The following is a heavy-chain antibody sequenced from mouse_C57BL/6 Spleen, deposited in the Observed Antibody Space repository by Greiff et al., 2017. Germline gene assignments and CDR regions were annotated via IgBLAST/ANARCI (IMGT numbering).Heavy chain of an antibody. CDR3: TTYSSGYAWFAY. CDR2: IDPEDGDT. D-gene: IGHD3-2*02. Sequence: EVQLQQSGAELVRPGASVKLSCTASGFNIKDYYMHWVKQRPEQGLEWIGRIDPEDGDTEYAPKFQGKATMTADTSSNTAYLQLSRLTSNDTAVYYCTTYSSGYAWFAYWGQGTLVTVSA. CDR1: GFNIKDYY. V-gene: IGHV14-1*01. J-gene: IGHJ3*01.